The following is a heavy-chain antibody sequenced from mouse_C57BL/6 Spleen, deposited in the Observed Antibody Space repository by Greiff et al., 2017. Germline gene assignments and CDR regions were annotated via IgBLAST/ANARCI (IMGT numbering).Heavy chain of an antibody. CDR3: AREGVYGSSYSWFAY. Sequence: VQLQQSGPELVKPGASVKISCTASGYSFTDYNMNWVKQSNGKSLEWIGVINPNYGTTSYNQKFKGKATLTVDQSSSTAYMQLNSLTSEDSAVYYCAREGVYGSSYSWFAYWGQGTLVTVSA. CDR2: INPNYGTT. J-gene: IGHJ3*01. CDR1: GYSFTDYN. D-gene: IGHD1-1*01. V-gene: IGHV1-39*01.